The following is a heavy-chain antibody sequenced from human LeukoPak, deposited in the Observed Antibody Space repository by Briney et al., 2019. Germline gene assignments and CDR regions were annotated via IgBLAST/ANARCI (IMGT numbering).Heavy chain of an antibody. D-gene: IGHD1-26*01. CDR2: ISGYNGFT. CDR3: ARDSFKSRVGATTPDYGF. CDR1: GYTFSNYG. Sequence: GASVKVSCKASGYTFSNYGISWVRQAPGQGLEWMGWISGYNGFTDYAQKLQGRITMTTDTSTNTAYMELRSLRSDDTAVYYCARDSFKSRVGATTPDYGFWGQGTLVTVSS. J-gene: IGHJ4*02. V-gene: IGHV1-18*01.